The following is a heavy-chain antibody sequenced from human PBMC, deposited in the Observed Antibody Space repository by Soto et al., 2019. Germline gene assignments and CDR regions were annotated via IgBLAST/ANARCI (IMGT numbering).Heavy chain of an antibody. Sequence: GGSLRLSCAASGFTFSSHAMHWVRQAPGKGLEWVAVISYDGSNKYNPSLKSRVTISVDKSKNQFSLKLSSVTAADTAVYYCARGTAEYSYGQNFDYWGQGTLVTVSS. D-gene: IGHD5-18*01. V-gene: IGHV3-30-3*01. J-gene: IGHJ4*02. CDR1: GFTFSSHA. CDR3: ARGTAEYSYGQNFDY. CDR2: ISYDGSNK.